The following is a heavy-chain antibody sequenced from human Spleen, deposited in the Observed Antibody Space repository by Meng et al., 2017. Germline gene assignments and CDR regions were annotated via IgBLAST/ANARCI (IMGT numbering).Heavy chain of an antibody. CDR1: GFTFSDYY. D-gene: IGHD2-2*01. V-gene: IGHV3-23*04. Sequence: EVQVVVSGAGSVKPGGSLRLSCAASGFTFSDYYMSWIRQAPGKGLEWVSAISGSGGSPCYADSVKGRFTISRDNSKNTLYLQMDSLRAEDTAVYYCATDHEGYCTSRRCSRFDHWGQGTLVTVSS. CDR3: ATDHEGYCTSRRCSRFDH. J-gene: IGHJ4*02. CDR2: ISGSGGSP.